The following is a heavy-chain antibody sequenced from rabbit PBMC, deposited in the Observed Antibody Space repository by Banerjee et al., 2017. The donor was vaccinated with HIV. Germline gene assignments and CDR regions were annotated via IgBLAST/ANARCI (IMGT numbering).Heavy chain of an antibody. CDR2: SSGRT. D-gene: IGHD6-1*01. Sequence: SSGRTYYASWAKGRFTISKTSSTTVTLQMTSLTAADTATYFCARDGASGYTSYAYGTCNLWGQGTLVTVS. CDR3: ARDGASGYTSYAYGTCNL. J-gene: IGHJ4*01. V-gene: IGHV1S40*01.